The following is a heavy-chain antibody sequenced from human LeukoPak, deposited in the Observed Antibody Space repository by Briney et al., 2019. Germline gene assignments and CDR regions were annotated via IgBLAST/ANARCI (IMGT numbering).Heavy chain of an antibody. CDR3: ARGEAYYYDSSGYSA. J-gene: IGHJ4*02. Sequence: AGGSLRLSCAASGFTFSDYYMSWIRQAPGKGLEWVSYISSSSSTIYYADSVKGRFTISRDNAKNSLYLQMNSLRAEDTAVYYCARGEAYYYDSSGYSARGQGTLVTVSS. D-gene: IGHD3-22*01. CDR1: GFTFSDYY. V-gene: IGHV3-11*04. CDR2: ISSSSSTI.